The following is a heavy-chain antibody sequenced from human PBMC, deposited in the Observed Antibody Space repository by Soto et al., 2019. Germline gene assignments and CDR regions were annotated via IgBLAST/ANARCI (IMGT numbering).Heavy chain of an antibody. V-gene: IGHV1-69*13. CDR3: AREVAVTHAFDI. Sequence: SVKVSCKASGGTFSSYAISWVRQALGQGLEWMGGIIPIFGTANYAQKFQGRVTITADESTSTAYMELSSLRSEDTAVYYCAREVAVTHAFDIWGQGTMVTVSS. CDR2: IIPIFGTA. CDR1: GGTFSSYA. J-gene: IGHJ3*02. D-gene: IGHD4-4*01.